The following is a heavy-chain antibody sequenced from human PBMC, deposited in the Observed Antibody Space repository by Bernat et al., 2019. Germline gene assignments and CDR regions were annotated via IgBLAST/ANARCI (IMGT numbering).Heavy chain of an antibody. D-gene: IGHD3-22*01. V-gene: IGHV4-4*02. CDR3: ARTSRRGYYDSSGYYYFDY. CDR1: GGSISSSNW. Sequence: QVQLQESGPGLVKPSGTLSLTCAVSGGSISSSNWWSWVRQPPGKGLEWIGEIYHSGSTNYNPSLKSRVTISVVKSKNQFALKLSSVTAADTAVYYCARTSRRGYYDSSGYYYFDYWGQGTLVTVSS. J-gene: IGHJ4*02. CDR2: IYHSGST.